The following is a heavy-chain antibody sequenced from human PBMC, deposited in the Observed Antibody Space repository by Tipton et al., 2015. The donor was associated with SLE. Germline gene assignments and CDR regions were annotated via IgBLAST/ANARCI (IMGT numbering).Heavy chain of an antibody. V-gene: IGHV4-59*12. J-gene: IGHJ4*02. D-gene: IGHD6-19*01. CDR2: IYYSGRT. CDR3: ARDSPTVAGTLDS. Sequence: LRLSCNVSGGSINSYYWSWIRQPPEKGLEWIGDIYYSGRTNHNPSLKSRVTMSVDTSENQFSLKLTSVTAADTAVYYCARDSPTVAGTLDSWGQGTLVIVSA. CDR1: GGSINSYY.